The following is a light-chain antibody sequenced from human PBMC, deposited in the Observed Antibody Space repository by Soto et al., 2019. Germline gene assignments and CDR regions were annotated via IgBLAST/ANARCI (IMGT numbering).Light chain of an antibody. J-gene: IGKJ4*01. Sequence: EIVMTQSPATLSVSPGVRATVPCRASQSVRNNLAWYQQKPGLAPRLLIYGASTRATGIPARFSGSGYGTEFTLTINSLQSEDLAVYYCQQYNNWPLTFGGGTKVDIK. V-gene: IGKV3-15*01. CDR2: GAS. CDR1: QSVRNN. CDR3: QQYNNWPLT.